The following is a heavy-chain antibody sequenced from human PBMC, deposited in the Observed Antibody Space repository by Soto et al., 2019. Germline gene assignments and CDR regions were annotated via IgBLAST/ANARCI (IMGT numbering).Heavy chain of an antibody. Sequence: QVQLVQSGAEVKKPGSSVKVSCKASGGTFSSYAISWVRQAPGQGLEWMGGIIPIFGTANYAQKFQGRVTITADKSTSTAYMELSSLRSEDTAVYYCARDRRRWLQFSPTEGYGMDVWGQGTTVTVSS. CDR1: GGTFSSYA. CDR2: IIPIFGTA. J-gene: IGHJ6*02. V-gene: IGHV1-69*06. D-gene: IGHD5-12*01. CDR3: ARDRRRWLQFSPTEGYGMDV.